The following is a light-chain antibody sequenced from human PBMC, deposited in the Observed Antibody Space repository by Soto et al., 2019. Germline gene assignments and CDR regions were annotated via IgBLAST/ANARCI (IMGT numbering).Light chain of an antibody. J-gene: IGKJ5*01. CDR1: QSISRC. Sequence: DIQMTQSPSTLSGSVGDRVTITGRASQSISRCLAWYQQKPGKAPKLLMYGASYLKSGVPTRFSGSGSGTDFTLTISSLQPEDFAIYYCQQTYTTPEITFGQGTRLEIK. CDR3: QQTYTTPEIT. V-gene: IGKV1-39*01. CDR2: GAS.